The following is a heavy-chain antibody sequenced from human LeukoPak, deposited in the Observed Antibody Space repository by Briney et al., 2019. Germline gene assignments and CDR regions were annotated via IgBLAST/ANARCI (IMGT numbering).Heavy chain of an antibody. CDR2: ISYDGSNK. J-gene: IGHJ3*02. CDR3: ARERAMGDCSSTSCPPPRAFGI. CDR1: GFTFSSYA. V-gene: IGHV3-30*04. Sequence: GGSLRLFCAASGFTFSSYAMHWVRQAPGKGLEWVAVISYDGSNKYYADSVKGRFTISRDNSKNTLYLQMNSLRAEDTAVYYCARERAMGDCSSTSCPPPRAFGIWGQGTMVTVSS. D-gene: IGHD2-2*01.